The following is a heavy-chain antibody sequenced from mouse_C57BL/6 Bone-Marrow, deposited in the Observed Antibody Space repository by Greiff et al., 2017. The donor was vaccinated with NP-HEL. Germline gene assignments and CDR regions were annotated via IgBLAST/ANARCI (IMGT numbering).Heavy chain of an antibody. CDR1: GYTFTDYY. CDR3: ARSRNWDYY. CDR2: INPNNGGT. D-gene: IGHD4-1*01. J-gene: IGHJ2*01. V-gene: IGHV1-26*01. Sequence: EVQLQQSGPELVKPGASVKISCKASGYTFTDYYMNWVKQSHGKSLEWIGDINPNNGGTNYNEKFKSKATLTVDKSSSTAYMQLSSLTSEDSAVYYCARSRNWDYYWGQGTTLTVSS.